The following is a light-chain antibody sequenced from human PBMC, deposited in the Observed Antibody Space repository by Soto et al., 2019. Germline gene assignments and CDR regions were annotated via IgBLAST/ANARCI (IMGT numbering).Light chain of an antibody. J-gene: IGLJ1*01. CDR2: EVS. Sequence: QSVLTQPASVSGSPGQSITISCTGTSSDVGAYNSVSWYQQHPGKAPKLMIYEVSNRPSGVSNRFSGSKSGNTASLTISGLQAEDEADYYCSSYTSSSTRVFGSATKLTVL. V-gene: IGLV2-14*01. CDR1: SSDVGAYNS. CDR3: SSYTSSSTRV.